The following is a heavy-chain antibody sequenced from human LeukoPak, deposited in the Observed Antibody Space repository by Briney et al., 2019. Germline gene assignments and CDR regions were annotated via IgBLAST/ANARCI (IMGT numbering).Heavy chain of an antibody. CDR2: IIPIVGIA. Sequence: ASVKVSCKASGGTFSRYSISWVRQAPGQGLEWMGRIIPIVGIANYAQKFQDRVTITADKSTSTAYMELSSLRSEDTAVYYCAREGRWDCSSTSCYSWFDPWGQGTLVTVSS. J-gene: IGHJ5*02. CDR1: GGTFSRYS. D-gene: IGHD2-2*02. CDR3: AREGRWDCSSTSCYSWFDP. V-gene: IGHV1-69*04.